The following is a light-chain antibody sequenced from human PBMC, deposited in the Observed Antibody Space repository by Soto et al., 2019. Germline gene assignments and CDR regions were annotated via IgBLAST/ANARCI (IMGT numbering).Light chain of an antibody. CDR3: CSYAGSYTYV. V-gene: IGLV2-14*01. CDR1: SFDVGNRNY. Sequence: QSALTQPASVSGSPGQSITISCTGTSFDVGNRNYVSWYQQHPGKAPKLIIYEVNNRPSGISDRFSGSKSGNTASLTISGLQAEDEADYYCCSYAGSYTYVFGTGTKVTVL. J-gene: IGLJ1*01. CDR2: EVN.